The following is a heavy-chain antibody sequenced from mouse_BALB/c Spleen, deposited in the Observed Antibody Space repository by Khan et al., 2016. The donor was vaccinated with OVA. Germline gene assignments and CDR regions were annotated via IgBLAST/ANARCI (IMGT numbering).Heavy chain of an antibody. Sequence: QVQLQQSGPDLVKPGASVNMSCRASGYTFTDYVINWVKQRTGQGLEWIGQIYPGSGSTYYNEKFKGKATLTADKSSNPAYMQLSSLTSEDSAVYTCARSECASLVYWGQGSTLTVSS. CDR3: ARSECASLVY. CDR2: IYPGSGST. J-gene: IGHJ2*01. CDR1: GYTFTDYV. D-gene: IGHD2-10*02. V-gene: IGHV1-77*01.